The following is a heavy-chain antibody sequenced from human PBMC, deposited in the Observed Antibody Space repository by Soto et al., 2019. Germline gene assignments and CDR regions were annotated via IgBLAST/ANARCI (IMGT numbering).Heavy chain of an antibody. J-gene: IGHJ4*02. CDR2: LSYDGSNK. V-gene: IGHV3-30-3*01. CDR1: GFTFSSYA. Sequence: GGSLRLSCAASGFTFSSYAMHWVRQAPGKGLEWVAVLSYDGSNKYYADSVKGRFTISRDNSKNTLYLQMNSMRAEDTAVYYCARDKSGGGNSDDRGQGTLVTVSS. CDR3: ARDKSGGGNSDD.